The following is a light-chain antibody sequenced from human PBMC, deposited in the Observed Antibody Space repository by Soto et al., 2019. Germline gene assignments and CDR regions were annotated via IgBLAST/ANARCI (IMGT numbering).Light chain of an antibody. CDR2: DAS. V-gene: IGKV1-5*01. Sequence: DIQMTQSPSTLSASVGDRVTITCRASQSISSWLAWYQQKPGKVPKLLIYDASSLESGVPSRFSGGGSGTEFTLTINSLQPDDFATYYCQQYDSYPWTFGQGTKVEIK. CDR1: QSISSW. J-gene: IGKJ1*01. CDR3: QQYDSYPWT.